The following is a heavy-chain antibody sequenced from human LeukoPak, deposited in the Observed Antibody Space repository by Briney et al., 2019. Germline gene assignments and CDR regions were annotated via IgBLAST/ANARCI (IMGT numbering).Heavy chain of an antibody. CDR3: AKGAGSGWANDAFGI. CDR2: ISYDGSNK. J-gene: IGHJ3*02. CDR1: GFTFSSYG. Sequence: GGSLRLSCAASGFTFSSYGMHWVRQAPGKGLEWVAVISYDGSNKYYADSVKGRFTISRDNSKNTLYLQMNSLRAEDTAVYYCAKGAGSGWANDAFGIWGQGTMVTVSS. V-gene: IGHV3-30*18. D-gene: IGHD6-19*01.